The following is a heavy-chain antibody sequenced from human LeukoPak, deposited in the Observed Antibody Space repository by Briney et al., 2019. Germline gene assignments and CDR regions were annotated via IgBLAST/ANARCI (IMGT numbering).Heavy chain of an antibody. J-gene: IGHJ4*02. V-gene: IGHV3-7*01. D-gene: IGHD1-26*01. CDR1: GFTFSSYW. Sequence: GGSLRLSCAASGFTFSSYWMSWVRQAPGKGLEWVANIKGDESARHQADSVKGRFTISRDNTQNSVYLQMSSLRGEDTAVYYCARDVVGSLDYWGQGTLVTVSS. CDR2: IKGDESAR. CDR3: ARDVVGSLDY.